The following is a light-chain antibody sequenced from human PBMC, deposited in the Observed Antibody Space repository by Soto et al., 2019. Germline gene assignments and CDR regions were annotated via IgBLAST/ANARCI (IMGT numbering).Light chain of an antibody. CDR2: GAS. CDR3: HQYNNWPQT. Sequence: EIVMTQSPSTLSVSPGQRATLSCRASRSVSSSLAWFQQKPGRAPRLLVYGASTRATGIPARFSGSGSGTEFTLTISSLQSEDFAVYYCHQYNNWPQTFGQGTKVDIK. V-gene: IGKV3-15*01. CDR1: RSVSSS. J-gene: IGKJ1*01.